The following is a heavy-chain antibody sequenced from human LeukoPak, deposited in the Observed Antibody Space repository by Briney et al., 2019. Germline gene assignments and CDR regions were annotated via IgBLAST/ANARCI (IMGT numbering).Heavy chain of an antibody. CDR3: ARTYYGSGSLNYYYYYYMDV. Sequence: PGGSLRLSCAASGFTFSSYWMIWVRQAPGKGLEWVANIKQDGSEKYYVDSVKGRFTISRDNAKNSLYLQMNSLRAEDTAVYYCARTYYGSGSLNYYYYYYMDVWGKGTTVTVSS. J-gene: IGHJ6*03. CDR1: GFTFSSYW. D-gene: IGHD3-10*01. CDR2: IKQDGSEK. V-gene: IGHV3-7*01.